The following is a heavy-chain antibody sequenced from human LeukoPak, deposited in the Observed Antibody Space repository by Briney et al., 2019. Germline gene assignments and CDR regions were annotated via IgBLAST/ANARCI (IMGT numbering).Heavy chain of an antibody. CDR1: GGSFSGYY. J-gene: IGHJ4*02. CDR3: ARVSAGVY. D-gene: IGHD6-13*01. Sequence: SETLSLTCAVYGGSFSGYYWSWIRQPPGKGLEWIGSIYYSGSTYYNPSLKSRVTISVDTSKNQFSLKLSSVTAADTAVYYCARVSAGVYWGQGTLVTVSS. V-gene: IGHV4-34*01. CDR2: IYYSGST.